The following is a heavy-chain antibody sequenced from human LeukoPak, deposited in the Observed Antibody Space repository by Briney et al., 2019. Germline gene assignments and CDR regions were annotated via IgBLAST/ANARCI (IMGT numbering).Heavy chain of an antibody. Sequence: PGGSLRLSCAASGFTFSSYAMSWVRQAPGKGLEWVSGISWNSGSIGYADSVKGRFTISRDNAKNSLYLQMNSLRAEDMALYYCAKERGSSGAFDIWGQGTMVTVSS. CDR2: ISWNSGSI. CDR1: GFTFSSYA. V-gene: IGHV3-9*03. D-gene: IGHD6-6*01. CDR3: AKERGSSGAFDI. J-gene: IGHJ3*02.